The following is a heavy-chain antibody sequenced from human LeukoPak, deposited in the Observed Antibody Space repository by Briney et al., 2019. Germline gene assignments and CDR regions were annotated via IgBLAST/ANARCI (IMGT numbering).Heavy chain of an antibody. Sequence: PGGSLRLSCAASGFTLGSYAMYRVRQAPGKGLEWVSGIFGSGGSAHYADSVKGRFTISRDNSKNTVYLQMDSLRVEDTAIYYCAKTTTGYSSGRYPAWPIDYWGQGTLVTVSS. CDR1: GFTLGSYA. CDR2: IFGSGGSA. D-gene: IGHD2-15*01. J-gene: IGHJ4*02. V-gene: IGHV3-23*01. CDR3: AKTTTGYSSGRYPAWPIDY.